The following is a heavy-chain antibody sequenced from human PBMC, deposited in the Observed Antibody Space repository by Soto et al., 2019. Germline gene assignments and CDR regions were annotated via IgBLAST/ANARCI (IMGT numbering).Heavy chain of an antibody. CDR1: GYTFTSYA. Sequence: QVQLVQSEGEVKKPGASVKISCRASGYTFTSYAINWVRQAPGQGLEWMGWISAHSGNTNYAQKVQGSITMSTDTSTSTGHMELPSRRSDDTPTYYCARIAASGIVHDFDFWGQGALVNVPS. CDR3: ARIAASGIVHDFDF. J-gene: IGHJ4*02. D-gene: IGHD6-13*01. CDR2: ISAHSGNT. V-gene: IGHV1-18*01.